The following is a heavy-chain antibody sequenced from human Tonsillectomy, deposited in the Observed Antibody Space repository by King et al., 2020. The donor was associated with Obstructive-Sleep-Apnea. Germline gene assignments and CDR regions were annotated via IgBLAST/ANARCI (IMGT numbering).Heavy chain of an antibody. CDR3: ARDWELLYYFDY. CDR2: IYYSGST. Sequence: QLQESGPGLVKPSETLSLTCTVSDAYISSSSFYWGWIRQPPGKGLEWIGMIYYSGSTYYNPSLKSRVTLSVDTSKNQFSLKLNSVTAADTAVYYCARDWELLYYFDYWGQGTLVTVSS. J-gene: IGHJ4*02. CDR1: DAYISSSSFY. D-gene: IGHD1-26*01. V-gene: IGHV4-39*07.